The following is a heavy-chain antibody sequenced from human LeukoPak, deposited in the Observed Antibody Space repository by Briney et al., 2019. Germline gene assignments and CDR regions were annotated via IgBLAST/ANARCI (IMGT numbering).Heavy chain of an antibody. J-gene: IGHJ5*02. V-gene: IGHV4-39*07. Sequence: SETLSLTCTVSGGSISSSSYYWGWIRQPPEKGLEWIGSIYYSGSTYYNPSLKSRVTISVDTSKNQFSLKLSSVTAADTAVYYCAREKDGQSEGPDPWGQGTLVTVSS. CDR1: GGSISSSSYY. CDR2: IYYSGST. CDR3: AREKDGQSEGPDP.